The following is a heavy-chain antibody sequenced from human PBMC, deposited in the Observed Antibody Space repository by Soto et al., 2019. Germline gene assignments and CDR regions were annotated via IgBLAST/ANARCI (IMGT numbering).Heavy chain of an antibody. V-gene: IGHV1-46*01. CDR3: ARDRVRYSSSYYFDY. D-gene: IGHD6-6*01. Sequence: ASVKVSCKASGYTSTSYYMHWVRQAPGQGLEWMGIINPSGGSTSYAQKFQGRVTMTRDTSTSTVYMELSSLRSEDTAVYYCARDRVRYSSSYYFDYWGQGTLVTVAS. CDR1: GYTSTSYY. CDR2: INPSGGST. J-gene: IGHJ4*02.